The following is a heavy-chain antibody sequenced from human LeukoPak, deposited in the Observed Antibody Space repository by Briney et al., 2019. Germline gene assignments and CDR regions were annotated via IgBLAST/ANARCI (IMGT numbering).Heavy chain of an antibody. CDR1: GFTFDDYG. J-gene: IGHJ3*02. V-gene: IGHV3-20*04. D-gene: IGHD6-25*01. CDR2: INWNGGST. CDR3: AREKKRSARGASDI. Sequence: TGGSLRLSCAASGFTFDDYGMSWVRQAPGKGLEWVSGINWNGGSTGYADSVKGRFTISRDNAKNSLYLQMNSLRAEDTALYYCAREKKRSARGASDIWSQGTMVTVSS.